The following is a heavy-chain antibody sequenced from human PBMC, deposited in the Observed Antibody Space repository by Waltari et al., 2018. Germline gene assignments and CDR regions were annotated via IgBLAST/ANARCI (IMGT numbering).Heavy chain of an antibody. J-gene: IGHJ4*02. Sequence: VPLVESGGGVVQPGRSLRLSCSASGFAFSKYAMHWVRPAPGKGLEWVAIISDDGSDKYYGDSAKGRFTISRDNSKNMVYLQMNSLRAEDTAVYYCARDMNPDFDYWGQGTLVTVSS. V-gene: IGHV3-30-3*01. CDR2: ISDDGSDK. CDR1: GFAFSKYA. CDR3: ARDMNPDFDY. D-gene: IGHD3-16*01.